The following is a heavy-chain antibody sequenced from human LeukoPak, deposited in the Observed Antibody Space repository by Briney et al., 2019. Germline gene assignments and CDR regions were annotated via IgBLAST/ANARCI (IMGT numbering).Heavy chain of an antibody. CDR3: ARGFGDWGLSWFDP. V-gene: IGHV4-61*01. CDR1: GGSVSSGSYY. D-gene: IGHD3-10*01. CDR2: IYYSGSA. J-gene: IGHJ5*02. Sequence: PSETLSLTCTVSGGSVSSGSYYWSWIRQPPGKGLEWIGYIYYSGSAKYIPSLKSRVTISVDTSKNQFSLKLTSVTAADTAVYYCARGFGDWGLSWFDPWGQGTLVTVSS.